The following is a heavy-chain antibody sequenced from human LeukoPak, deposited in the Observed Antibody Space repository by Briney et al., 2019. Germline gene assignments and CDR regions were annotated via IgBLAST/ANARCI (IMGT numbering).Heavy chain of an antibody. CDR3: ARRVGQHSSGYYYYYYYGMDV. V-gene: IGHV3-66*01. CDR2: IYSGGST. Sequence: GGSLTLSCAASGFTVSSNYMSWVRQAPGKGLEWVSVIYSGGSTYYADSVKGRFTISRDNSKNTLYLQMNSLRAEDTAVYYCARRVGQHSSGYYYYYYYGMDVWGQGTTVTVSS. CDR1: GFTVSSNY. J-gene: IGHJ6*02. D-gene: IGHD3-22*01.